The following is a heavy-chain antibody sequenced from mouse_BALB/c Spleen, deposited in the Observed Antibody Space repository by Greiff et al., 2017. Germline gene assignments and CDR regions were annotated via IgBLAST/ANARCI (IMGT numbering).Heavy chain of an antibody. CDR2: IDPENGDT. J-gene: IGHJ4*01. CDR3: NAYYYGSSHYYAMDY. D-gene: IGHD1-1*01. V-gene: IGHV14-4*02. CDR1: GFNIKDYY. Sequence: EVQLQQSGAELVRSGASVKLSCTASGFNIKDYYMHWVKQRPEQGLEWIGWIDPENGDTEYAPKFQGKATMTADTSSNTAYLQLSSLTSEDTAVYYCNAYYYGSSHYYAMDYWGQGTSVTVSS.